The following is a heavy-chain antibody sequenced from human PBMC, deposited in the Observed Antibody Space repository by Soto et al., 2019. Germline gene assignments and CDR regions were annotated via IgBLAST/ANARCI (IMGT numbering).Heavy chain of an antibody. CDR1: GFTFSSYA. V-gene: IGHV3-48*01. J-gene: IGHJ5*02. CDR3: ARDHPADWFDP. CDR2: ISSSSSTI. Sequence: EVPLVESGGGLVQPGGSLRLSCAASGFTFSSYAMNWVRQAPGKGLEWLSYISSSSSTIHYAESMKGRFTISRDNVKNSLYLQMNSLRAEDTAVYYCARDHPADWFDPWGQGTLVTVSS.